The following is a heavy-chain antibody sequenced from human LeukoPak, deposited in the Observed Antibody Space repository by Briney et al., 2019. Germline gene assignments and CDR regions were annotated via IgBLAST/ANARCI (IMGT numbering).Heavy chain of an antibody. D-gene: IGHD3-10*01. CDR2: MNPNSGNT. J-gene: IGHJ4*02. CDR3: ARDGITMVRGVSLHYFDY. Sequence: ASVKVSCKASGYTFTSYDINWVRQATGQGLEWMGWMNPNSGNTGYAQKFQGRVTMTRNTSISTAYMELSSLRSEDTAVYYCARDGITMVRGVSLHYFDYWGQGTLVTVSS. CDR1: GYTFTSYD. V-gene: IGHV1-8*01.